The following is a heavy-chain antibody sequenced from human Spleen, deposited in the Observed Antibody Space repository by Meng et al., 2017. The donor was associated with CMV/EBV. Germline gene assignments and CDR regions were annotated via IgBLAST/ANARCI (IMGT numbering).Heavy chain of an antibody. CDR3: ARAGVTAYYYHYGMDV. Sequence: GSLRLSCTVSGGSISSYYWSWIRQPPGKGLEWIGYIYYSGITNDNPFLKSRVTISLDTSKNQFSLKLSSVTAADTAVYYCARAGVTAYYYHYGMDVWGQGTTVTVSS. D-gene: IGHD5-18*01. V-gene: IGHV4-59*01. CDR2: IYYSGIT. CDR1: GGSISSYY. J-gene: IGHJ6*02.